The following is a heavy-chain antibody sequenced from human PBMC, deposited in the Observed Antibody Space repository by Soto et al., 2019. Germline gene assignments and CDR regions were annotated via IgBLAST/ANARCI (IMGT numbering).Heavy chain of an antibody. D-gene: IGHD6-6*01. CDR3: ASKQLGPSYYYGMDV. CDR1: GGTFNSYA. Sequence: QVQLVQSGAEVKKPGSSVKVSCKASGGTFNSYAISWVRQAPGQGLEWMGGTIPIFRTADYAQKFQGRVTITPDESTSTAYMEPSSLRSEDTAVYYCASKQLGPSYYYGMDVWGQGTTVTVSS. J-gene: IGHJ6*02. CDR2: TIPIFRTA. V-gene: IGHV1-69*05.